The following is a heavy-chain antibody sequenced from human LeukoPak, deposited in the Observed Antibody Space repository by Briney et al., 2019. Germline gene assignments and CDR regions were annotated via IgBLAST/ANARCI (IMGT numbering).Heavy chain of an antibody. Sequence: PSETLSLTCAVSGGSISSNSYYWGWIRQPPGKGLEWIGSIYYSGSTYYNPSLKSRVTISVDTSKNQFSLKLSSVTAADTAVYYCAVSDPLDVWGKGTTVTVSS. V-gene: IGHV4-39*07. CDR3: AVSDPLDV. CDR1: GGSISSNSYY. J-gene: IGHJ6*04. CDR2: IYYSGST.